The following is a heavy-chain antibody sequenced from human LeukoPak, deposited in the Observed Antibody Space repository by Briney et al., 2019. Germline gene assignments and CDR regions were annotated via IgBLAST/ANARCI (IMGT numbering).Heavy chain of an antibody. V-gene: IGHV4-39*07. CDR2: IYYSGST. J-gene: IGHJ4*02. D-gene: IGHD1-26*01. Sequence: SETLSLTCTVSGGSISSSSYYWGWIRQPPGKGLEWIGSIYYSGSTHYNPSLKSRVTISVDMSKNQFSLRLTSMTAADTAVYYCARDWELGHWGRGILVTVTS. CDR3: ARDWELGH. CDR1: GGSISSSSYY.